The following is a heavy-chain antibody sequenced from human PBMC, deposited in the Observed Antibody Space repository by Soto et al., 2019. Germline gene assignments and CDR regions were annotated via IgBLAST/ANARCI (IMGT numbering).Heavy chain of an antibody. J-gene: IGHJ4*02. CDR3: ATDSPFDY. CDR1: GFTFSSYY. CDR2: IRQDGSHK. D-gene: IGHD2-15*01. Sequence: EVQLVESGGDLVQPGGSLRLACAASGFTFSSYYMSWVRQAPGKGLEWVANIRQDGSHKYYVDSVKGRFTISRDNAKNSLYLQMNSLRAEDTAVYYCATDSPFDYWGQGTLVTVFS. V-gene: IGHV3-7*02.